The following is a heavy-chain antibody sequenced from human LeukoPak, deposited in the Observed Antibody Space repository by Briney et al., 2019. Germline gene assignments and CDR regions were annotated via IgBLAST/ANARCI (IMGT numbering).Heavy chain of an antibody. D-gene: IGHD2-15*01. CDR2: ISHSGSP. CDR3: ARTLIAATISSPKYYFDS. CDR1: GGSISSGKW. J-gene: IGHJ4*02. Sequence: PAGTLSLTCGVSGGSISSGKWWSWVRQPPGKGLEWIGEISHSGSPNYNPSLKSRLTISVDLPKNQFSLDLRSVTAADTAVFYCARTLIAATISSPKYYFDSWGQGTLVTVSS. V-gene: IGHV4-4*02.